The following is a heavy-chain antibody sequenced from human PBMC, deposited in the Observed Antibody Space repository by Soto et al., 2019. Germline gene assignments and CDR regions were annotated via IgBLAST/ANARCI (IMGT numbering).Heavy chain of an antibody. CDR1: GYNFTSYW. V-gene: IGHV5-10-1*01. CDR2: IDPSDSYT. CDR3: ARLPLAAAYSDANS. J-gene: IGHJ4*02. Sequence: GESLKISCKGSGYNFTSYWITWVRQMPGKGLEWMGRIDPSDSYTNYSPSFQGHVTISADRSISTAYLQWSSLKASDTAMYYCARLPLAAAYSDANSWGQGTLVTVSS. D-gene: IGHD6-13*01.